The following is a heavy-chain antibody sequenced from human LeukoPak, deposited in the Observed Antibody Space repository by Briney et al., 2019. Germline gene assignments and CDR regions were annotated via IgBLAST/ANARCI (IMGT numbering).Heavy chain of an antibody. CDR2: VNYRGST. J-gene: IGHJ3*02. Sequence: SETLSLTCTVSGGSTTSNNYYWGWIRQPPGKGLEWIGSVNYRGSTFYNSSLKSRVTISVDTSKNQFSLKLSSVTAADTAVDYGGGGGRLGELSTIWGQGTMVTVSS. CDR1: GGSTTSNNYY. CDR3: GGGGRLGELSTI. D-gene: IGHD3-16*02. V-gene: IGHV4-39*07.